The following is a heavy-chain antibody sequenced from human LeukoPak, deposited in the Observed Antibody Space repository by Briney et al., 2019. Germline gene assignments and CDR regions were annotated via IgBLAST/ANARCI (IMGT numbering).Heavy chain of an antibody. CDR2: VYYTGAS. J-gene: IGHJ4*02. Sequence: SETLSLTCTVSGGSISSSSYYWGWMRQPPGKGLEWIGSVYYTGASYYNPSLKSRVTISIDTSKKHFSLKLTSVTAADTAVYYCARGAPPQNWGQGTLVTASS. CDR3: ARGAPPQN. CDR1: GGSISSSSYY. V-gene: IGHV4-39*07.